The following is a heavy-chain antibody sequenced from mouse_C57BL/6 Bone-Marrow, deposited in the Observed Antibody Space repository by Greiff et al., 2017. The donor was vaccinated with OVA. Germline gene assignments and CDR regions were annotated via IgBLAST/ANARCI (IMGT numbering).Heavy chain of an antibody. V-gene: IGHV6-6*01. D-gene: IGHD1-1*01. CDR3: TRGTTVVGRGYAMDY. J-gene: IGHJ4*01. CDR1: GFTFSDAW. CDR2: IRNKANNHAT. Sequence: EVQLVESGGGLVQPGGSMKLSCAASGFTFSDAWMDWVRQSPEKGLEWVAEIRNKANNHATYYAESVKGRFTISRDDSKSSVYLQMNSLRAEDTGIYYCTRGTTVVGRGYAMDYWGQGTSVTVSS.